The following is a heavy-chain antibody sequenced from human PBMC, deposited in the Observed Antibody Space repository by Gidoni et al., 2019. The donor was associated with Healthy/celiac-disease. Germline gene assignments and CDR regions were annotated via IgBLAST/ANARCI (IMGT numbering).Heavy chain of an antibody. Sequence: QVQLVQSGAEVKKPGASVTVSCKASGYTFTGYYMHWVRQAPGQGLEWMGWINPNSGGTNYAQKFQGWVTMTRDTSISTAYMELSRLRSDDTAVYYCARSRGRTVVVAANRFSYYYYGMDVWGQGTTVTVSS. D-gene: IGHD2-15*01. CDR1: GYTFTGYY. CDR3: ARSRGRTVVVAANRFSYYYYGMDV. CDR2: INPNSGGT. J-gene: IGHJ6*02. V-gene: IGHV1-2*04.